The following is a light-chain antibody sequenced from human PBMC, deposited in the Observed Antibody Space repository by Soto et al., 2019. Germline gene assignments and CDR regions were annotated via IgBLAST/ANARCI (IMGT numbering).Light chain of an antibody. CDR3: QQHSNSPYT. Sequence: EIVLTQSPATLSLSPGERATLSCRASQSVSSYLAWYQQKPGQAPRLLIYDASNRATGIPARFSGSGSGTDFTLTISSLEPEDFAVYYCQQHSNSPYTFGGGTKVEIK. V-gene: IGKV3-11*01. J-gene: IGKJ4*01. CDR1: QSVSSY. CDR2: DAS.